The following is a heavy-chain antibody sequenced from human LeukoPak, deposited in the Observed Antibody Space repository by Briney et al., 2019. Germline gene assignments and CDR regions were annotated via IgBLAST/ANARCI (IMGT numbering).Heavy chain of an antibody. J-gene: IGHJ4*02. D-gene: IGHD2-2*01. CDR1: GFSFSNDW. Sequence: PGGSLRLSCAASGFSFSNDWMCWVRQAPGKGLEWVANINQDESKKYYVDSVKGRFAISRDNAKNSLYLQMSSLRAEDTAVYYCARDHAYRTDYWGQGTWSPSPQ. V-gene: IGHV3-7*01. CDR2: INQDESKK. CDR3: ARDHAYRTDY.